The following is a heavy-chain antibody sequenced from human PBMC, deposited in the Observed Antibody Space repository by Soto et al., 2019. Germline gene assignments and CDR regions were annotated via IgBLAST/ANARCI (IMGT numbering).Heavy chain of an antibody. Sequence: QVQLVQSGAEVKKPGASVKVSCKASGYIFINYYIHWVRQAPGQGPEWMGIINPTGGSTNYAQKFQGSVTLTMDTSTSTVYMELSSLRFEDTAVYYCARDLAAADYWGQGTLVTVSS. CDR2: INPTGGST. CDR1: GYIFINYY. J-gene: IGHJ4*02. CDR3: ARDLAAADY. D-gene: IGHD6-13*01. V-gene: IGHV1-46*01.